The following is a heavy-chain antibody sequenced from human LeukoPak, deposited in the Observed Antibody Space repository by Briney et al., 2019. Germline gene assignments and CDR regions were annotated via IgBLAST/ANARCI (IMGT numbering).Heavy chain of an antibody. V-gene: IGHV3-21*01. CDR2: ISSSSSYI. CDR1: GFTFSSYS. CDR3: ARDGYSYGYRAFDI. Sequence: PGGTLRLSCAAYGFTFSSYSMNWVRQAPGKGLEWVSSISSSSSYIYYADSVKGRFTISRDNAKNSLYLQMSSLRAEDTAVYYCARDGYSYGYRAFDIWGQGTMVTVSS. D-gene: IGHD5-18*01. J-gene: IGHJ3*02.